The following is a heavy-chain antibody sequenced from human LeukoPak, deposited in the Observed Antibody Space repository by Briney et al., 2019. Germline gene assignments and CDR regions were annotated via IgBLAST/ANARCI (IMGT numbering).Heavy chain of an antibody. V-gene: IGHV3-66*01. Sequence: PGGSLRLSCAASGFTVSSNYMSWVRQAPGKGLEWVSVIYSGGSTYYADSVKSRFTISRDNSKNTLYLQMNSLRAEDTAVYYCSTPTVEYTYGIIGYWGQGALVTVSS. J-gene: IGHJ4*02. CDR3: STPTVEYTYGIIGY. CDR2: IYSGGST. CDR1: GFTVSSNY. D-gene: IGHD5-18*01.